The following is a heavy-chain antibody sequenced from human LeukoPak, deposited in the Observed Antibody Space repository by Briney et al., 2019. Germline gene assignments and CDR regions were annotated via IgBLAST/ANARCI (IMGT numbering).Heavy chain of an antibody. CDR3: ARGTWSSSIDY. D-gene: IGHD6-6*01. CDR1: GGSISSGDYY. V-gene: IGHV4-30-4*01. CDR2: IYYSGSA. J-gene: IGHJ4*02. Sequence: SETLSLTCTVSGGSISSGDYYWSWIRQPPGKGLEWIGYIYYSGSAYYNPSLKSRLTISGDTPKNQFSLRPSSVTAADTAVYYCARGTWSSSIDYWGQGTLVTVSS.